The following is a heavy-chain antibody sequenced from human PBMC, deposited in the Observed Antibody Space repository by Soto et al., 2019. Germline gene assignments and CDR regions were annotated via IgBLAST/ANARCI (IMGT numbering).Heavy chain of an antibody. CDR2: ISGSGGST. J-gene: IGHJ5*02. Sequence: GGSLRLSCAASGFTFSSYAMSWVRQAPGKGLEWVSAISGSGGSTYYADSVKGRFTISRDNSKNTLYLQMNSLRAEDTAVYYCAKDRDVAKRAVAANFDPWGQGTLVTVSS. CDR3: AKDRDVAKRAVAANFDP. V-gene: IGHV3-23*01. D-gene: IGHD6-19*01. CDR1: GFTFSSYA.